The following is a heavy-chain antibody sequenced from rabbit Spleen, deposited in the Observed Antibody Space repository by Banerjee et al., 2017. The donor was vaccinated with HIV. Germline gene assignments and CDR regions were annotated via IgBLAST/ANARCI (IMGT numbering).Heavy chain of an antibody. CDR2: IYTSSGIT. Sequence: ESGGGLVKPGASLTLTCKASGFSFSSSYYMYWVRQAPGKGLEWIACIYTSSGITWYATWAKGRFTISETSSTTVTLQMTSLTVADTATYFCARGSATMTMVITGYFLNFWGPGTLVTVS. D-gene: IGHD2-1*01. CDR1: GFSFSSSYY. J-gene: IGHJ4*01. CDR3: ARGSATMTMVITGYFLNF. V-gene: IGHV1S40*01.